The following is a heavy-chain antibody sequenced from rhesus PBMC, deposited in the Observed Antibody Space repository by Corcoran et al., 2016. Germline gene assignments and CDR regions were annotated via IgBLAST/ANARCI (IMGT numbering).Heavy chain of an antibody. CDR2: INSGGGST. Sequence: EVQLVESGGGLAKPGGSLRLSCAASGFTFSSYWMNWVRQAPGKGLGWVSAINSGGGSTDDADSVKGRFTISRDNSKNALSLQMNGLRAEGTAVYYCAKRGSSWSAEYFEFWGQGALVTVSS. J-gene: IGHJ1*01. CDR1: GFTFSSYW. CDR3: AKRGSSWSAEYFEF. D-gene: IGHD6-13*01. V-gene: IGHV3S25*01.